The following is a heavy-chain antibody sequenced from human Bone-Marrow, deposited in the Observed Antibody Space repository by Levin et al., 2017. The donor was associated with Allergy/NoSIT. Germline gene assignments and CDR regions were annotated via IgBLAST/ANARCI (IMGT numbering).Heavy chain of an antibody. V-gene: IGHV3-23*01. CDR2: ISGSGGST. CDR1: GFTFSSYA. J-gene: IGHJ4*02. D-gene: IGHD3-10*01. Sequence: GGSLRLSCAASGFTFSSYAMSWVRQAPGKGLEWVSAISGSGGSTYYADSVKGRFTISRDNSKNTLYLQMNSLRAEDTAVYYCAKFTQRMRFRELLPFYFDYWGQGTLVTVSS. CDR3: AKFTQRMRFRELLPFYFDY.